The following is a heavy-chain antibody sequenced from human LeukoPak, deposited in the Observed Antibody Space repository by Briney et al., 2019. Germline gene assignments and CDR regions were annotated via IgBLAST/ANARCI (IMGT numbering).Heavy chain of an antibody. CDR2: ITSGGGAT. J-gene: IGHJ4*02. D-gene: IGHD6-13*01. V-gene: IGHV3-23*01. CDR1: GFTFSTYA. CDR3: AKLQGAIAGLFDY. Sequence: GGSLRLSCAASGFTFSTYAMSWVRQAPGKGLEWVSTITSGGGATYYADSVKGRFTISRDNSKNTMFLQMNILTAEDTASYYCAKLQGAIAGLFDYWGQGTLDTVSS.